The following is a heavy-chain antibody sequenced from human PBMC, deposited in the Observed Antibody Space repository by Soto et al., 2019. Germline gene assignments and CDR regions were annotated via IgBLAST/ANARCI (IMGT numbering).Heavy chain of an antibody. CDR3: AGYYGMDV. CDR1: GFSFSNSW. Sequence: VQLVESGGGLVQPGGSLRLSCAVSGFSFSNSWMHWVRQAPGKGLVWVSRINSDGGDTTYADSVKGRFTISRDNAKKTRSLQMSSLRAEDTAVYYCAGYYGMDVWGQGATVTVSS. CDR2: INSDGGDT. V-gene: IGHV3-74*01. J-gene: IGHJ6*02.